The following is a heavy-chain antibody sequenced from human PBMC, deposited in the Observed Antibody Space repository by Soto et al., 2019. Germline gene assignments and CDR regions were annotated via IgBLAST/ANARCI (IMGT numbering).Heavy chain of an antibody. CDR1: GGTFSSYA. J-gene: IGHJ5*02. V-gene: IGHV1-69*13. CDR2: IIPIFGTA. D-gene: IGHD3-10*01. Sequence: ASVKVSCKASGGTFSSYAISWVRQAPGQGLEWMGGIIPIFGTANYAQKFQGRVTITADESTSTAYMELSSLRSEDTAVYYCASRMTMVRGANWLDPWGQGTLATVSS. CDR3: ASRMTMVRGANWLDP.